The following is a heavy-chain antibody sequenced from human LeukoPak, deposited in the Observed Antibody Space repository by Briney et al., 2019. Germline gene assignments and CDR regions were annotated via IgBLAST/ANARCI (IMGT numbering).Heavy chain of an antibody. J-gene: IGHJ5*02. Sequence: PSQTLCLTCTVSGGSISSGSYYWSWIRQPPGEGLEWIGYVYNSDTESTYYNPSLKSRVTISVDTSKTQFSLKLSSVTAADTAVYYCARSTDGYNFVDLWGQGTLVTVSS. CDR1: GGSISSGSYY. CDR2: VYNSDTEST. CDR3: ARSTDGYNFVDL. D-gene: IGHD5-24*01. V-gene: IGHV4-61*01.